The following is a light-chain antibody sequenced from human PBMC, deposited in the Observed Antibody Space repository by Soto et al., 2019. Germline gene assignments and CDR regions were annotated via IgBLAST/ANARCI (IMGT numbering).Light chain of an antibody. V-gene: IGLV3-1*01. CDR1: KLGNKY. CDR2: QDI. Sequence: SYELTQPPSVSVSPGQTASITCSGDKLGNKYICWYQQKPGQSPVLVIYQDIKRPSGIPERFSGSNSGNTATLTISGTQAMDEADYYCQAWDSSTVVFGGGTKLTV. J-gene: IGLJ2*01. CDR3: QAWDSSTVV.